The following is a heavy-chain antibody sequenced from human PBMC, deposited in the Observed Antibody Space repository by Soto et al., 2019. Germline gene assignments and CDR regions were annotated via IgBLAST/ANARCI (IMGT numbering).Heavy chain of an antibody. CDR1: GFTFSSYG. CDR3: AKPSSSSWYSVYY. D-gene: IGHD6-13*01. V-gene: IGHV3-30*18. Sequence: PGGSLRLSCAASGFTFSSYGMHWVRQAPGKGLEWVAVISYDGSNKYYADSVKGRFTISRDNSKNTLYLQMNSLRAEDTAVYYCAKPSSSSWYSVYYWGQGTLVTVSS. J-gene: IGHJ4*02. CDR2: ISYDGSNK.